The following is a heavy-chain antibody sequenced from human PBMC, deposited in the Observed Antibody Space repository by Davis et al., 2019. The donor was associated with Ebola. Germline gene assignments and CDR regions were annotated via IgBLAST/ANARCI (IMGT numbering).Heavy chain of an antibody. V-gene: IGHV1-18*01. Sequence: ASVKVSCKASGYTFTSYGISWVRQAPGQGLEWMGWISAYNGNTNHAQKLQGRVTMTTDTSTSTAYMELRSLRSDDTAVYYCARDGRWDSSSWSDLFDYWGQGTLVTVSS. D-gene: IGHD6-13*01. J-gene: IGHJ4*02. CDR3: ARDGRWDSSSWSDLFDY. CDR2: ISAYNGNT. CDR1: GYTFTSYG.